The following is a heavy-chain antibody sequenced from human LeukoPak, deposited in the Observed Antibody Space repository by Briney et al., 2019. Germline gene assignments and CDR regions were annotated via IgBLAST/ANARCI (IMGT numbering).Heavy chain of an antibody. J-gene: IGHJ6*03. CDR2: IYDSGST. D-gene: IGHD5-18*01. V-gene: IGHV4-61*01. CDR1: GGSISSGSYD. CDR3: ARTSEGGYTYDYFYYYYMDV. Sequence: KSSETLSLTCTVSGGSISSGSYDWSWIRQPPGKGLEWIGYIYDSGSTNYNRSLKSRVTISVDTSKNQFYLKLSSVTAADTAVYYCARTSEGGYTYDYFYYYYMDVWVKGTTVTISS.